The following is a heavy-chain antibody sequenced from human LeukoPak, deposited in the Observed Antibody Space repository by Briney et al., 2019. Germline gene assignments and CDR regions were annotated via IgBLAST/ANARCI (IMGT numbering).Heavy chain of an antibody. Sequence: PGGSLRLSCAASGCSFSIYAMSWGRQAPGQGMGWVWAISGSCGSKYYADSVKGRFTISRDNSKNSLYLQMKSLRAEDTAVYYCAKVIGSGDYGCAFDIWGQGTMVTVSS. V-gene: IGHV3-23*01. CDR3: AKVIGSGDYGCAFDI. CDR1: GCSFSIYA. D-gene: IGHD4-17*01. CDR2: ISGSCGSK. J-gene: IGHJ3*02.